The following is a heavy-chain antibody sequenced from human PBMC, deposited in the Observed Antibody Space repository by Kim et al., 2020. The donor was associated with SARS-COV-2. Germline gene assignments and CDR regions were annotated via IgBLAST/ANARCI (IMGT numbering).Heavy chain of an antibody. CDR2: INPSGGST. V-gene: IGHV1-46*01. J-gene: IGHJ4*02. CDR3: ARDPHFYGSGSQVEVGFDY. Sequence: ASVKVSCKASGYTFTSYYMHWVRQAPGQGLEWMGIINPSGGSTSYAQKFQGRVTMTRDTSTSTVYMELSSLRSEDTAVYYCARDPHFYGSGSQVEVGFDYWGQGTLVTVSS. D-gene: IGHD3-10*01. CDR1: GYTFTSYY.